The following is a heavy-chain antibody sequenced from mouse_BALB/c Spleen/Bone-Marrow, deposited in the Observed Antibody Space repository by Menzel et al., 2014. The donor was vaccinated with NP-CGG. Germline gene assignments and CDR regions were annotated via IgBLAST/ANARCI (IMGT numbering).Heavy chain of an antibody. Sequence: EVKLVESGGGLVQPGGSRKLSCAASGFTFSSFGMHWVRQAPEKGLEWVAYISSGSSTIYYADTVKGRFTISRDNLKNTLFLQMTSLRSEDTAMYYCATGTRAMDYWGQGTSVTVSS. CDR1: GFTFSSFG. CDR2: ISSGSSTI. D-gene: IGHD4-1*01. V-gene: IGHV5-17*02. CDR3: ATGTRAMDY. J-gene: IGHJ4*01.